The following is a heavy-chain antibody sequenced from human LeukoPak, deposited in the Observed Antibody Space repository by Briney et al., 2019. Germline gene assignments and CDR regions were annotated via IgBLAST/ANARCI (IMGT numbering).Heavy chain of an antibody. V-gene: IGHV3-30*18. CDR2: LSYDGTIR. Sequence: PGGSLRVSCAASGLAFSSYGMHWVRQAPGKGLQWVAVLSYDGTIRNYADSVKGRFTISRDNSKNTLYLQTNSLTAEDTALYYCAKGGCSSTTCYLANPWGQGTLVTVSS. CDR1: GLAFSSYG. J-gene: IGHJ5*02. CDR3: AKGGCSSTTCYLANP. D-gene: IGHD2-2*01.